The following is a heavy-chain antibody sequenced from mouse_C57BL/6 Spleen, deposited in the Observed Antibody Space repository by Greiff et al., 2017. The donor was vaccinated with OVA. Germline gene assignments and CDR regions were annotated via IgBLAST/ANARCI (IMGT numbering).Heavy chain of an antibody. CDR3: ARSLRESYAMDY. Sequence: VQLKESGPELVKPGASVKMSCKASGYTFPDYNMHWVKQSHGKSLEWIGYINPNNGGTSYNQKFKGKATLTVNKSSSTAYMELRSLTSEDSAVYYCARSLRESYAMDYWGQGTSVTVSS. CDR1: GYTFPDYN. V-gene: IGHV1-22*01. CDR2: INPNNGGT. J-gene: IGHJ4*01.